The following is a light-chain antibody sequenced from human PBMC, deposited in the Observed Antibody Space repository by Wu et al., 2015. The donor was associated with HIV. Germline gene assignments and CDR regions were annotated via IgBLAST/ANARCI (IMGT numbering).Light chain of an antibody. CDR3: QQRSNWPWT. CDR2: DAS. CDR1: QSVSSY. Sequence: EIVLTQSPATLSLSPGERATLSCRASQSVSSYLAWYQQKPGQAPRLLIYDASNRATGIPARFQWAVGSGTDFTLTISSLEPEDFAVYYCQQRSNWPWTFGQGTKVEIK. J-gene: IGKJ1*01. V-gene: IGKV3-11*01.